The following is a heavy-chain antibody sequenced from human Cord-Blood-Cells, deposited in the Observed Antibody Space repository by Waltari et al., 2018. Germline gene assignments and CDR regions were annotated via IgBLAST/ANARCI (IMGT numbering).Heavy chain of an antibody. CDR3: ASYDSSGLYFDY. CDR1: GGSIRSSSYY. CDR2: IYYSGST. D-gene: IGHD3-22*01. V-gene: IGHV4-39*07. Sequence: QLQLQESGPGLVKPSETLSLTCTVSGGSIRSSSYYWGWTRQPPGRGLEWIGSIYYSGSTYYNPSLKSRVTISVDTSKNQFSLKLSSVTAADTAVYYCASYDSSGLYFDYWGQGTLVTVSS. J-gene: IGHJ4*02.